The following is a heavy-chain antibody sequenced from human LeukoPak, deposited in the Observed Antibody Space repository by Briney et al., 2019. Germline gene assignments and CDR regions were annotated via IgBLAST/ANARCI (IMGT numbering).Heavy chain of an antibody. V-gene: IGHV1-18*04. D-gene: IGHD6-13*01. CDR1: GYTFTSYG. CDR3: ARGTIAAAGSNWFDP. Sequence: ASVKVSCKASGYTFTSYGISWVRQAPGQGLEWMGWISAYNGNTNYAQKLQGRVTMTTDTSTSTAYKELRSLRSDDTAVYYCARGTIAAAGSNWFDPWGQGTLVTVSS. CDR2: ISAYNGNT. J-gene: IGHJ5*02.